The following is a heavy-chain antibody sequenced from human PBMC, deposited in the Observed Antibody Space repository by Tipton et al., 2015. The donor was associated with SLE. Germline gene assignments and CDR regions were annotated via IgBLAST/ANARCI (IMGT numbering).Heavy chain of an antibody. J-gene: IGHJ2*01. CDR1: GESFSGYY. CDR2: IIHGGST. V-gene: IGHV4-34*12. D-gene: IGHD3-22*01. CDR3: ARRLIRYFDL. Sequence: TLSLTCAVYGESFSGYYWSWIRQPPGKGLEWVGEIIHGGSTNYNPSLKSRVTISVDTSKNQFSLKLSSVTAADTAVYYCARRLIRYFDLWGRGTLVTVSS.